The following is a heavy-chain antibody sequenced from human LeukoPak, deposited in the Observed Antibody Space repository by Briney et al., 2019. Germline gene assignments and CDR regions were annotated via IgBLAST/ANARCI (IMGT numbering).Heavy chain of an antibody. CDR2: IVVGSGNT. D-gene: IGHD4-23*01. Sequence: SVKVSCKASVFTFTSSAVQWVRQARGQRLEWIGWIVVGSGNTNYAQKFQERVTITRDMSTSTAYMELSSLRSEDTAVYYCAADPSLTTVVGYWGQGTLVTVSS. CDR3: AADPSLTTVVGY. CDR1: VFTFTSSA. J-gene: IGHJ4*02. V-gene: IGHV1-58*01.